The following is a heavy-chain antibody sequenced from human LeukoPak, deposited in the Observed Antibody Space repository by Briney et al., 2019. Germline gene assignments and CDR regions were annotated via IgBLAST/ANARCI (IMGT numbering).Heavy chain of an antibody. CDR3: AKDSPFSTVTTRYFDY. CDR2: ISGSGGST. D-gene: IGHD4-17*01. J-gene: IGHJ4*02. CDR1: GFTFSSYA. Sequence: GGSLRLSCAASGFTFSSYAMSWVRQAPGKGLEWVSAISGSGGSTYYADSVKGRFTISRDNSKNTLYLQMNSLRAEDTAVYYCAKDSPFSTVTTRYFDYWGQGTLVTVSS. V-gene: IGHV3-23*01.